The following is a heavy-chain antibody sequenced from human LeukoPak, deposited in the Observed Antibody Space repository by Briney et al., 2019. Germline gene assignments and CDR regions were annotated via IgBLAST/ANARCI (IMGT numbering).Heavy chain of an antibody. CDR3: AKNHSPYYYDSSGFDAFDI. J-gene: IGHJ3*02. Sequence: PGGSLRLSCAASGFTFSTYSMNWVRQAPGKGLEWVSSISSSSSYIYYADSVKGRFTISRDNAKNSLFLQMNSLRAEDTAVYYCAKNHSPYYYDSSGFDAFDIWGQGTMVTVSS. V-gene: IGHV3-21*04. CDR1: GFTFSTYS. D-gene: IGHD3-22*01. CDR2: ISSSSSYI.